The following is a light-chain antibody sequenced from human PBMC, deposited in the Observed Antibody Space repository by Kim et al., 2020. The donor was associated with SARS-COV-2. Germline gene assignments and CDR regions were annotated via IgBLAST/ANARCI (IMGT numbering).Light chain of an antibody. CDR1: SSNIGAGYD. CDR2: GNS. V-gene: IGLV1-40*01. J-gene: IGLJ3*02. Sequence: RVTISCTGSSSNIGAGYDVHWYQQLPGTAPKLLIYGNSNRPSGVPDRFSGSKSGTSASLAITGLQAEDEADYYCQSYDSNLSGWVFGGGTQLTVL. CDR3: QSYDSNLSGWV.